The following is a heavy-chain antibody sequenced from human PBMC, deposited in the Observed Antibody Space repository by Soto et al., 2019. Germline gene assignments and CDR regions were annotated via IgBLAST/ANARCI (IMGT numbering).Heavy chain of an antibody. J-gene: IGHJ4*02. CDR1: GYTFTSYD. CDR3: ARPRGTKACGYYYVPY. CDR2: MNPNSGNP. Sequence: QVQLVQSGAEVKKPGASVKVSCKASGYTFTSYDINWVRQATGQGLEWLGWMNPNSGNPGHAQKFQGRVTMTRKTYISTAYMELSSMRSDDTAGYYCARPRGTKACGYYYVPYWGQGTMVTVSS. V-gene: IGHV1-8*01. D-gene: IGHD3-22*01.